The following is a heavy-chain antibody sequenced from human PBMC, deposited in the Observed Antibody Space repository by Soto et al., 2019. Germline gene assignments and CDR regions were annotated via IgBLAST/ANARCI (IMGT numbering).Heavy chain of an antibody. J-gene: IGHJ4*02. D-gene: IGHD2-2*01. V-gene: IGHV4-61*08. CDR3: ARALKIPASGTYDY. CDR1: GASVSSDDYY. CDR2: IYYRGAT. Sequence: PSETLSLTCNVSGASVSSDDYYWTWIRQPPGKGLEWIGYIYYRGATHYSPSLKSRVSMSVDTSRNQFSLNLTSVTAADTAVYYCARALKIPASGTYDYWGQGTLVTVSS.